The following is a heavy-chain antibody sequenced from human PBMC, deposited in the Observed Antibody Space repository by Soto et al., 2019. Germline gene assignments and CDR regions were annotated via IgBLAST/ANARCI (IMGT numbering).Heavy chain of an antibody. CDR3: AKVRLTDYLRYAPHL. CDR2: IRYDGGEE. Sequence: GGSLRLSCAASGFTSSSYWMSWVRQAPGKGLEWVANIRYDGGEEYYVDSVKGRFTISRDNSENTLFLQMNSLRAEDTAIYFCAKVRLTDYLRYAPHLWGQGTLVTVSS. J-gene: IGHJ3*01. V-gene: IGHV3-7*03. CDR1: GFTSSSYW. D-gene: IGHD2-8*01.